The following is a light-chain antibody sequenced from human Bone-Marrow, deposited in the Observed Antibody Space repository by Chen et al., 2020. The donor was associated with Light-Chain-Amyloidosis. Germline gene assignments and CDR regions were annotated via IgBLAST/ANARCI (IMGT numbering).Light chain of an antibody. V-gene: IGKV1-33*01. CDR3: QQYDLGFT. CDR2: DAS. CDR1: EDISKF. Sequence: DIQMTQSPSSLYASVGDRVTITCQASEDISKFLNWYQQKPGQAPKLLIYDASILQIGVPSRFSGSGSGTDFTFTISSLQPEDIATYYCQQYDLGFTFGPGTKVDI. J-gene: IGKJ3*01.